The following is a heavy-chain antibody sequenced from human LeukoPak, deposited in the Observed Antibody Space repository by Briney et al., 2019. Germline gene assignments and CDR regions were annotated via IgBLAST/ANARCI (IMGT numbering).Heavy chain of an antibody. V-gene: IGHV4-59*01. Sequence: PSETLSLTCTVSGGSMSSYYWNWIRQPPGKGLEWIGHIHYNGNTNYNPSLKSGVTISVDTSKNQFSLKLSSVTAADTAVYYCARGYSTGWYRGWFDPWGQGTLVIVSS. CDR2: IHYNGNT. D-gene: IGHD6-19*01. CDR1: GGSMSSYY. J-gene: IGHJ5*02. CDR3: ARGYSTGWYRGWFDP.